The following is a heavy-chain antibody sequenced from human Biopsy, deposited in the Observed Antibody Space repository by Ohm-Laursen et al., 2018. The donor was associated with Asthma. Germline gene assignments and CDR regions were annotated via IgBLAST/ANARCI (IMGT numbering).Heavy chain of an antibody. CDR2: VSSDGHNK. Sequence: SLRLSCAASGFVFSQCGMHWVRQGPGKGLEWVALVSSDGHNKYYEDSVKGRFTTSRDNSRNRLYLQINRLTVEDPAVYFCARQSGQDYGDSSGFDIWGQGTKVAVSS. V-gene: IGHV3-30*03. J-gene: IGHJ3*02. CDR3: ARQSGQDYGDSSGFDI. CDR1: GFVFSQCG. D-gene: IGHD3-22*01.